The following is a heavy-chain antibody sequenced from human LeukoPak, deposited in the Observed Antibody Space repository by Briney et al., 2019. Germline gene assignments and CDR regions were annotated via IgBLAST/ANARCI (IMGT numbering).Heavy chain of an antibody. Sequence: PGGSLRLSCAASGFTFNSYWMSWVRQAPGKGLEWVANIKQDGSEKYYADSVKGRFTISRDNAKNSPYLQMNSLRVEDTAVYYWGGVVARVFFDIGAKG. D-gene: IGHD2-15*01. J-gene: IGHJ3*02. CDR2: IKQDGSEK. V-gene: IGHV3-7*04. CDR1: GFTFNSYW. CDR3: GGVVARVFFD.